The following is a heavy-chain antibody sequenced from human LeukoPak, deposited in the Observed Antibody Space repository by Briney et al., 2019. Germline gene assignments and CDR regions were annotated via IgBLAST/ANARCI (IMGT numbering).Heavy chain of an antibody. J-gene: IGHJ4*02. CDR2: ISWTSGNI. V-gene: IGHV3-9*01. CDR3: AKGRLTGTSFFDY. Sequence: GGSLRLSCAASGFTFNHYAIHWLRPAPGKGLEWVSGISWTSGNIRYADSVKCRFTISRDDDKSSLYLQMNSLRPEDTALYYCAKGRLTGTSFFDYWGQGTLVTVSS. CDR1: GFTFNHYA. D-gene: IGHD1-1*01.